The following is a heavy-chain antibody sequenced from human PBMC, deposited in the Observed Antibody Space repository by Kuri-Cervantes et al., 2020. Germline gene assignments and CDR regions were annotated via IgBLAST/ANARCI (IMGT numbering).Heavy chain of an antibody. J-gene: IGHJ3*02. CDR2: INWNGGST. Sequence: GESLKISCEASGSMLNYYEMNWVRQAPGKGLEWVSGINWNGGSTAYAESVKGPFTISSGNANNSLYLQMNSLRAENTALYYCAGVRYRMIMFGGVIVIGDAFDIWGQGTMVTVSS. CDR1: GSMLNYYE. D-gene: IGHD3-16*02. CDR3: AGVRYRMIMFGGVIVIGDAFDI. V-gene: IGHV3-20*04.